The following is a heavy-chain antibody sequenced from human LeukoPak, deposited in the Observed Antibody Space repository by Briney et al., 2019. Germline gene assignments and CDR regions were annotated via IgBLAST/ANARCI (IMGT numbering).Heavy chain of an antibody. V-gene: IGHV4-59*12. CDR2: IYSSGST. CDR3: AREGGPYRPLDY. Sequence: PSETLSLTCTVSGASMSSYYWTWIRQPPGKGLEWIGYIYSSGSTNSNPSLKSRVTISVDTSENHISLQLTSVTAADTAVYYCAREGGPYRPLDYSGQGTLVTVSS. J-gene: IGHJ4*02. CDR1: GASMSSYY.